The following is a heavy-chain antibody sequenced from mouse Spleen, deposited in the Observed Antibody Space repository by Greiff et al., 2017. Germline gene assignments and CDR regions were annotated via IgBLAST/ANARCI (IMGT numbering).Heavy chain of an antibody. D-gene: IGHD1-1*01. CDR3: ARSSTTVEYYFDY. CDR1: GYTFTSYW. J-gene: IGHJ2*01. V-gene: IGHV1-64*01. CDR2: IHPNSGST. Sequence: QVQLKQPGAELVKPGASVKLSCKASGYTFTSYWMHWVKQRPGQGLEWIGMIHPNSGSTNYNEKFKSKATLTVDKSSSTAYMQLSSLTSEDSAVYYCARSSTTVEYYFDYWGQGTTLTVSS.